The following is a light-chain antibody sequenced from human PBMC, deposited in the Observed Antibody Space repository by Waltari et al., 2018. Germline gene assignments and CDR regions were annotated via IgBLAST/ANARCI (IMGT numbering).Light chain of an antibody. CDR2: EDS. CDR3: YSTDSSGNHYV. V-gene: IGLV3-10*01. CDR1: ALPKNY. Sequence: SYELTQPPSVSVSPGQTARLTCSGDALPKNYASWYQQKSGQAPVLVIYEDSKRPSGIPERFSGSSSGTMATLTISGAQVEDEADYYCYSTDSSGNHYVFGIGTKVTVL. J-gene: IGLJ1*01.